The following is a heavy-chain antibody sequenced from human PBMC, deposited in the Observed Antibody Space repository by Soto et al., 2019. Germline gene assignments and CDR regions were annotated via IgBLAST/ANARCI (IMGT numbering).Heavy chain of an antibody. CDR1: GGSVNSGNYY. CDR3: ARALYGDLYNWVDP. Sequence: SETLSLTCTVSGGSVNSGNYYWSWIRQAPGKGLEWIGYIYYSGTTNYNPSLMGRVTISIDKSKSQFALNLRSVTAADTAIYYCARALYGDLYNWVDPWGQGTLVTVSS. V-gene: IGHV4-61*01. CDR2: IYYSGTT. D-gene: IGHD4-17*01. J-gene: IGHJ5*02.